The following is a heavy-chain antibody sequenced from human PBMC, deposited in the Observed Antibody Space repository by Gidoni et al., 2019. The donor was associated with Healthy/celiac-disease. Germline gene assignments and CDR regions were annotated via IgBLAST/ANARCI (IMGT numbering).Heavy chain of an antibody. CDR3: AKESYYDSSGYYSYYYYGMDV. Sequence: QVQLVESGGGVVQPGRSLRLSCAASGFTFSSYGMPWLRQAPGKGLEWVAVISYDGSNKYYADSVKGRFTISRDKSKNTLYLQMNSLRAEDTAVYYCAKESYYDSSGYYSYYYYGMDVWGQGTTVTVSS. D-gene: IGHD3-22*01. CDR2: ISYDGSNK. V-gene: IGHV3-30*18. J-gene: IGHJ6*02. CDR1: GFTFSSYG.